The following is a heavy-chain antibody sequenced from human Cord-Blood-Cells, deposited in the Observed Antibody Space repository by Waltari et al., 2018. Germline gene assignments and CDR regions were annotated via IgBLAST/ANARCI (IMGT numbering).Heavy chain of an antibody. J-gene: IGHJ4*02. V-gene: IGHV4-34*01. CDR1: GGSFSGYY. CDR2: INHSGSP. D-gene: IGHD3-16*01. CDR3: ARHRSKTWGDPYYFDS. Sequence: QVQLQQWGAGLLKPSETLSLTCAVYGGSFSGYYWSWIRQPPGKGLEWIGEINHSGSPNYHPSLKSRVTRSVDTSKNQFSLELGSVTAADTAVYYCARHRSKTWGDPYYFDSWGQGTLVTVSS.